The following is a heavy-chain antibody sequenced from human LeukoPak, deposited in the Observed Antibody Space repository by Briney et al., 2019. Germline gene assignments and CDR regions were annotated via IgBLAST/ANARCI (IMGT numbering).Heavy chain of an antibody. CDR3: ARSGSGYLRYYFDY. Sequence: SETLSLTCTVSGGSISSSSYYWGWIRQPPGKGLEWIGSIYSSGSTYYNPSLRSRVTISVDTSKNQFSLKLSSVTAADTAVYYCARSGSGYLRYYFDYWGQGALVTVSS. D-gene: IGHD5-12*01. V-gene: IGHV4-39*07. CDR2: IYSSGST. CDR1: GGSISSSSYY. J-gene: IGHJ4*02.